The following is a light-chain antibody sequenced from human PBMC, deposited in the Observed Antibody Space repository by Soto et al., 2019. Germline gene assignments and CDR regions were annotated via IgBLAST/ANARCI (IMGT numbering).Light chain of an antibody. Sequence: QSVLTQPASGSGSPRQSITMSCNGTTSDIGGYKYVSWYQQHPGKAPKLMIYDVSNRTSGGSNRYSGSKSCNPATLTGSGLQGEDEAEYYYSSYTGGSTFVFATGTKVTVL. CDR1: TSDIGGYKY. J-gene: IGLJ1*01. V-gene: IGLV2-14*01. CDR3: SSYTGGSTFV. CDR2: DVS.